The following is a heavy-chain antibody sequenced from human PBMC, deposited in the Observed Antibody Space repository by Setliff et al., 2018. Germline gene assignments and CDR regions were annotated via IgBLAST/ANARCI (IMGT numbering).Heavy chain of an antibody. CDR1: SGSVSTNSYY. D-gene: IGHD3-3*01. CDR3: ARDHFGVAGDS. CDR2: MYFSGST. J-gene: IGHJ4*02. Sequence: SETLSLTCTVSSGSVSTNSYYWGWIRQPPGKGLEWIGSMYFSGSTYYNPSLKNRVTISIDKSKNEFSLKMSSVTAADTAVYYCARDHFGVAGDSWGQGTLVTVSS. V-gene: IGHV4-39*07.